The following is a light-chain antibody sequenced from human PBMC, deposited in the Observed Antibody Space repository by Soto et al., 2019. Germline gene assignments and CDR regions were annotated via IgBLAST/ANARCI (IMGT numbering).Light chain of an antibody. CDR1: QGISNY. CDR2: VAS. CDR3: QKYNSALWT. V-gene: IGKV1-27*01. J-gene: IGKJ1*01. Sequence: IQLTQSPSSLSASVGDRVTITCRATQGISNYLAWYQQKPGKAPELLIYVASTLQSGVPSRFSGSGSGTDFTLTISSLQPEDVATYYCQKYNSALWTFGQGTKVDIK.